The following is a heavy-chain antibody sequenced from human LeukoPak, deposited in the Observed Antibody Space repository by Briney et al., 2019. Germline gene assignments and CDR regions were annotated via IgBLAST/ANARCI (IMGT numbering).Heavy chain of an antibody. CDR1: AGSNNSYY. J-gene: IGHJ5*02. V-gene: IGHV4-4*09. Sequence: SETLSLPCTVSAGSNNSYYWSWIRQPPGKGLEWIGYTHPSGNTNYSPSLKSRVTISIDTSRNQFSLKLSSVNAADTAVYFCARKAPKKGWFDPWGQGTLVTVSS. CDR3: ARKAPKKGWFDP. CDR2: THPSGNT.